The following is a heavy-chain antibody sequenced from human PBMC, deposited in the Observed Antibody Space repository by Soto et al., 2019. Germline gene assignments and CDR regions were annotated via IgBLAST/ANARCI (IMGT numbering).Heavy chain of an antibody. CDR1: GFTFSNAW. CDR2: IKSKTEGGTT. V-gene: IGHV3-15*01. J-gene: IGHJ3*02. CDR3: TSGNGYSSSWYSYDAFDI. D-gene: IGHD6-13*01. Sequence: EVQLVESGGGLVKPGGSLRLSCAASGFTFSNAWMSWVRQAPGKGLEWVGRIKSKTEGGTTDYAAPVKGRFTISRDDSKNTLYLQMNSLKTEDTAVYYCTSGNGYSSSWYSYDAFDIWGQGTMVTVSS.